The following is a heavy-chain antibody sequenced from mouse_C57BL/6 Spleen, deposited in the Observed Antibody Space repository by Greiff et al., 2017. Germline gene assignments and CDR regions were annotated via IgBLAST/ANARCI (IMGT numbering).Heavy chain of an antibody. D-gene: IGHD2-5*01. V-gene: IGHV1-69*01. J-gene: IGHJ2*01. CDR1: GYTFTSYW. CDR3: ARYNYSNYVFDY. CDR2: IDPSDSYT. Sequence: QVQLQQPGAELVMPGASVKLSCKASGYTFTSYWMHWVKQRPGQGLEWIGEIDPSDSYTNYNQKFKGKSTLTVDKSSSTAYMQLSSLTSEDSAVDYCARYNYSNYVFDYWGQGTTLTVSS.